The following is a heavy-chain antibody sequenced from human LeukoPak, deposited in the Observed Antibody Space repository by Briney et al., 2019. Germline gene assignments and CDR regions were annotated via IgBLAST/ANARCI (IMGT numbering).Heavy chain of an antibody. CDR1: GYTFTGYF. CDR2: INPHSGKT. D-gene: IGHD4-17*01. V-gene: IGHV1-8*02. J-gene: IGHJ5*02. Sequence: ASVKVSCKASGYTFTGYFMHWVRQAPGQGLEWMGWINPHSGKTGYAQKFQGRVTMTTDTSANTAYMDLSSLRSEDTAVYYCARLSSHYGDYKVDPWGQGTLVTVSS. CDR3: ARLSSHYGDYKVDP.